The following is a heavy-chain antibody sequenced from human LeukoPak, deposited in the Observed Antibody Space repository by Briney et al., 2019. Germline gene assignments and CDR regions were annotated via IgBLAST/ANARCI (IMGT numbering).Heavy chain of an antibody. D-gene: IGHD1-7*01. CDR2: IIPIFGTA. J-gene: IGHJ4*02. CDR3: ARDDAGTTEDFDY. CDR1: GGTFSSYA. Sequence: SVKVSCKASGGTFSSYAISWVRQAPGQGLEWMGGIIPIFGTANYAQKFQGRVTITADKSTSTAYMELRSLRSDDTAVYYCARDDAGTTEDFDYWGQGTLVTVSS. V-gene: IGHV1-69*06.